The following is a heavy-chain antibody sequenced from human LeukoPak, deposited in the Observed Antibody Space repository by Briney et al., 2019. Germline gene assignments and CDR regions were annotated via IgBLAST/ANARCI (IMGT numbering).Heavy chain of an antibody. CDR3: ARGITIFVGYYFDY. CDR2: IYYSGST. D-gene: IGHD3-3*01. Sequence: SETLSLTCTVSGGSISSSSYYWGWIRQPPGKGLEWIGSIYYSGSTYYNPSLKSRVTISVDTSKNQFSLKLSSVTAADTAVYYCARGITIFVGYYFDYWGQGTLVTVPS. V-gene: IGHV4-39*01. J-gene: IGHJ4*02. CDR1: GGSISSSSYY.